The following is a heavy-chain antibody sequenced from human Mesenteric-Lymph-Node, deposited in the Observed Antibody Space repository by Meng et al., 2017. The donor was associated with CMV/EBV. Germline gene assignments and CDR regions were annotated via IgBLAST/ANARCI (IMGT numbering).Heavy chain of an antibody. V-gene: IGHV3-9*03. J-gene: IGHJ6*02. Sequence: SLKISCAASGFTFDEYAMNWVRQAPGKGLEWVSGISWDSGRVGYADSVKGRFTISRDNAKKSLHLQMNSLRTEDMAFYYCVKSQGRLFYYYYGMDVWGQGTTVTVSS. CDR1: GFTFDEYA. CDR2: ISWDSGRV. CDR3: VKSQGRLFYYYYGMDV. D-gene: IGHD3-22*01.